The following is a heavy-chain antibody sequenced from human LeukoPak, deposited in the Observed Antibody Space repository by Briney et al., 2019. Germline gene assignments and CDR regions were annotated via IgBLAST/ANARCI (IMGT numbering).Heavy chain of an antibody. CDR2: IYTSGST. V-gene: IGHV4-4*07. CDR3: ARGSGWFGFSGFDY. J-gene: IGHJ4*02. Sequence: NPSETLPLTCTVSGGSISSYYWSWIRQPAGKGLEWIGRIYTSGSTNYYPSLNSRVTISVDTSKNQFSLKLSSVTAADTAVYYCARGSGWFGFSGFDYWGQGTLVTVSS. CDR1: GGSISSYY. D-gene: IGHD6-19*01.